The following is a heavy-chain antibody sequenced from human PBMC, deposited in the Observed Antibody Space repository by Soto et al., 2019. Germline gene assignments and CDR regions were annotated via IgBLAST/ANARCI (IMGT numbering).Heavy chain of an antibody. CDR1: GFTFSSFP. V-gene: IGHV3-64*01. J-gene: IGHJ4*02. Sequence: EVQLVESGGGLVQPGGSLRLSCAASGFTFSSFPMHWVRQAPGKGLEYVSAISSNGVNTYSANSVKGRFTISRDNSKNTLYLQMGSLRAEDMAVYYCARANSGWYGPFDYWGQGTLVTVSS. D-gene: IGHD6-19*01. CDR3: ARANSGWYGPFDY. CDR2: ISSNGVNT.